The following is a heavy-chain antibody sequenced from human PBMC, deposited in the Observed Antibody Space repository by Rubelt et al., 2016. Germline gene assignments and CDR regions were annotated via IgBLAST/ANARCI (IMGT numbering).Heavy chain of an antibody. D-gene: IGHD6-6*01. CDR2: IWYDGSNK. CDR3: ARFWGGSSSSSYYYGMDV. Sequence: QVQLVESGGGVVQPGRSLRLSCAASGFTFSSYGMHWVRQAPGKGLEWVAVIWYDGSNKDYANSVKGRFTISRENSKNPPYLQRNSLRAEDTAVYYCARFWGGSSSSSYYYGMDVWGQGTTVTVSS. CDR1: GFTFSSYG. V-gene: IGHV3-33*01. J-gene: IGHJ6*02.